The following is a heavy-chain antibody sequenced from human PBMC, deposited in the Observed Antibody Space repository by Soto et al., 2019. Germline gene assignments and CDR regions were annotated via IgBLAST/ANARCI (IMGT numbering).Heavy chain of an antibody. CDR2: ISYDGSNK. J-gene: IGHJ4*02. CDR1: GFTFSSYG. V-gene: IGHV3-30*18. CDR3: AKDRFRIAVAAPFDY. D-gene: IGHD6-19*01. Sequence: QVQLVESGGGVVQPGRSLRLSYAASGFTFSSYGMHWVRQAPGKGLEWVAVISYDGSNKYYADSVKGRFTISRDNSKNTLYLQMNSLRAEDTAVYYCAKDRFRIAVAAPFDYWGQGTLVTVSS.